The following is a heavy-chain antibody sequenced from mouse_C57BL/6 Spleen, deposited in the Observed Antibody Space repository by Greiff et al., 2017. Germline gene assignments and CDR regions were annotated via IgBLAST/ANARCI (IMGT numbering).Heavy chain of an antibody. V-gene: IGHV14-1*01. CDR2: IDPEDGDT. D-gene: IGHD4-1*01. J-gene: IGHJ3*01. CDR1: GFNIKDYY. Sequence: VQLQQSGAELVRPGASVKLSCTASGFNIKDYYMHWVKQKTEQGLEWIGRIDPEDGDTEYAPKFQGKAPMTADTASNTAYLQLSSLTSEDTAVYYCTTLLTGDWFAYWGQGTLVTVSA. CDR3: TTLLTGDWFAY.